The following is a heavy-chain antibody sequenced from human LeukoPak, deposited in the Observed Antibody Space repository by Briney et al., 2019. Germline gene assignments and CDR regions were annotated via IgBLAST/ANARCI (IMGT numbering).Heavy chain of an antibody. J-gene: IGHJ4*02. CDR3: ARDGEGGAAAGY. CDR1: GFTFDLYA. D-gene: IGHD6-13*01. V-gene: IGHV3-48*01. CDR2: ISDSSSHT. Sequence: GGSLRLSCAASGFTFDLYAMNWVRQAPGKGLEWVSFISDSSSHTFYSDSVKGRFTVSRDNVKNSLYLQMNSLRAEDTAIYYCARDGEGGAAAGYWGQGTLVTVSS.